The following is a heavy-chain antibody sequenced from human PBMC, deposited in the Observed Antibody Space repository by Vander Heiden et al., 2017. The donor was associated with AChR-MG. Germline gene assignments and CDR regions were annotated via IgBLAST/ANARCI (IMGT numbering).Heavy chain of an antibody. CDR2: ISLSGSVM. J-gene: IGHJ2*01. Sequence: EVQLVESGGDLVQPGGSLRLSCAASGFTFSRYEMNWVRQAPGKGLEWVSYISLSGSVMYYADSVKGRFTISRDNAKNSLYLQMNSLRAEDTAVYYCARDLNYYASGGLKGYFDLWGRGTLVTVSS. V-gene: IGHV3-48*03. CDR3: ARDLNYYASGGLKGYFDL. D-gene: IGHD3-10*01. CDR1: GFTFSRYE.